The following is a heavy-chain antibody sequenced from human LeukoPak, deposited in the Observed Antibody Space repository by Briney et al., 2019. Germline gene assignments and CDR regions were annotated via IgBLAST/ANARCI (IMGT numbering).Heavy chain of an antibody. CDR1: GGTFSSYA. CDR3: ARGVSSGYDSYYFDY. Sequence: ASVKVSCKASGGTFSSYAISWVRQAPGQGLEWMGGIIPIFGTANYAQKFQGRVTITADESTSTAYMELSSLRSEDTAVYYCARGVSSGYDSYYFDYWGQGTLVTVSS. D-gene: IGHD5-12*01. J-gene: IGHJ4*02. CDR2: IIPIFGTA. V-gene: IGHV1-69*13.